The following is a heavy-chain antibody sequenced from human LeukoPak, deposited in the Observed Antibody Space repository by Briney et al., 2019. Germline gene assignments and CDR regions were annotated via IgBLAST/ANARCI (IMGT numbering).Heavy chain of an antibody. D-gene: IGHD3-22*01. CDR3: ARDRDYYDSSGSLGAFDI. J-gene: IGHJ3*02. Sequence: SETLSLTCTVSGGSISSYYWSWIRQPPGKGLEWIGYIYHSGSTYYNPSLKSRVTISVDRSKNQFSLKLSSVTAADTAVYYCARDRDYYDSSGSLGAFDIWGQGTMVTVSS. CDR2: IYHSGST. V-gene: IGHV4-59*12. CDR1: GGSISSYY.